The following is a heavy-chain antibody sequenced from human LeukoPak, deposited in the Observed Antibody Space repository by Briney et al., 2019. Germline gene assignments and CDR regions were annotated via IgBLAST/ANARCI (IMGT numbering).Heavy chain of an antibody. Sequence: PGKSLRLSCAASGFTFNNYGMHWVRQAPGKGLEWVAVISYDGRNIHYPDSVKGRFTISRDISTDTLWLQMDSLRTEDTAVYYCARDRYGSGRAYFDYWGQGTLVTVSS. CDR3: ARDRYGSGRAYFDY. J-gene: IGHJ4*02. D-gene: IGHD3-10*01. CDR2: ISYDGRNI. V-gene: IGHV3-30*03. CDR1: GFTFNNYG.